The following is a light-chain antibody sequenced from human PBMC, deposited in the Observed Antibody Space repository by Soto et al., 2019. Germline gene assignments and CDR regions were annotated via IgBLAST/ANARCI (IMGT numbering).Light chain of an antibody. CDR1: SSNIGSNT. Sequence: QSVLTQPPSASGTPGQRVTISCSGSSSNIGSNTVNWNQQLPGTAPKLLIYSNNQRPSGVPDRLSGSKSGTSASLAISGLQSEDEADYYCAAWDDSLNGYVFGTGTKVTVL. J-gene: IGLJ1*01. V-gene: IGLV1-44*01. CDR3: AAWDDSLNGYV. CDR2: SNN.